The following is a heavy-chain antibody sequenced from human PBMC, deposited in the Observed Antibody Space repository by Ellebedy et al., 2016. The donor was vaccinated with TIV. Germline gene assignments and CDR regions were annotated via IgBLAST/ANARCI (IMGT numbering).Heavy chain of an antibody. D-gene: IGHD2-21*02. J-gene: IGHJ5*02. V-gene: IGHV3-53*01. Sequence: GESLKISCAASGFTVSSNYMSWVRQAPGKGLEWVSVIYSGYSTYCADSVKGRFTISRDNSKNTLYLQMNSLRAEDTAVYYCARGVCGSACYQDANWFDPWGQGTLVTVSS. CDR3: ARGVCGSACYQDANWFDP. CDR1: GFTVSSNY. CDR2: IYSGYST.